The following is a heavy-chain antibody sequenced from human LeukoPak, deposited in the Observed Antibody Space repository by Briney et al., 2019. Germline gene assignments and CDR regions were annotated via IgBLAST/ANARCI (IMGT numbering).Heavy chain of an antibody. Sequence: SETLSLTCTVSGGSISSYYWSWIRQPAGKGLEWIGRIYTSGSTNYNPSLKSRVTMSVDTSKNQFSLKLSSVTAAVTAVYYCAREPVPYGSGRLYYVDYWGQGTLVTVSS. CDR2: IYTSGST. CDR1: GGSISSYY. J-gene: IGHJ4*02. V-gene: IGHV4-4*07. CDR3: AREPVPYGSGRLYYVDY. D-gene: IGHD3-10*01.